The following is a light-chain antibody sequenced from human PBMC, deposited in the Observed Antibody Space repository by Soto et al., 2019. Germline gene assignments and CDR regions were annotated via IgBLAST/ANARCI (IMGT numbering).Light chain of an antibody. CDR2: DAS. J-gene: IGKJ5*01. CDR3: QQRSNWPIT. V-gene: IGKV3D-20*02. Sequence: EIVLRQSPGTLSLSPGERATLSCRASQSVSSSYLAWYQQKPGQAPRLLIYDASNRATGIPARFSGSGSGTDFTLTISSLEPEDFAVYYCQQRSNWPITFGQGTRLEI. CDR1: QSVSSSY.